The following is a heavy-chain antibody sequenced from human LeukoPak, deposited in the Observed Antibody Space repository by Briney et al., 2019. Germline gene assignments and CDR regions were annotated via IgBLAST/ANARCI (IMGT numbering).Heavy chain of an antibody. J-gene: IGHJ4*02. CDR3: ARDSSRSYFEF. CDR2: SFYSASA. D-gene: IGHD3-10*01. Sequence: PSETLSLTCTASDGSISSTTYYWPWVRQPPGKGLEWIGNSFYSASASYSPSLRNRVTISVDTSKNQFSLKLDSVTAADTAVYYCARDSSRSYFEFWGQGTLVTVSS. V-gene: IGHV4-39*07. CDR1: DGSISSTTYY.